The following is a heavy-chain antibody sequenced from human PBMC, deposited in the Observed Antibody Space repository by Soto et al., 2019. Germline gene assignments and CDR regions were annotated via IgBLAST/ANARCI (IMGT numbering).Heavy chain of an antibody. CDR3: ARGHYAVGGLISPRTFDP. D-gene: IGHD3-16*01. Sequence: QVQLQQWGAGLLKPSETLSLTCAVYGGSFSGYYWSWIRQPPGKGLEWSGEINHSGSTNYNPSLKSRVIISVDTSKNQFSLKLSSVTAADTAVYYCARGHYAVGGLISPRTFDPWGQGTLVTVSS. CDR2: INHSGST. J-gene: IGHJ5*02. V-gene: IGHV4-34*01. CDR1: GGSFSGYY.